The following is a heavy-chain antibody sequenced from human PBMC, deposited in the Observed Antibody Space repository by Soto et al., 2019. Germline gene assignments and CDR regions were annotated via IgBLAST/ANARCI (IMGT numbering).Heavy chain of an antibody. J-gene: IGHJ4*02. CDR1: GFTFGTYN. CDR2: INGRGNYI. D-gene: IGHD1-26*01. Sequence: EVQLVESGGGLVKPGGSLRLSCAASGFTFGTYNMNWVRQAPGKGLEWVSSINGRGNYIYYEDSVKGRFTISRDNAKKSLYLQMNSLRAEDTAVYYCAREDGIVGATSAFDYWGQGTLVTVSS. CDR3: AREDGIVGATSAFDY. V-gene: IGHV3-21*01.